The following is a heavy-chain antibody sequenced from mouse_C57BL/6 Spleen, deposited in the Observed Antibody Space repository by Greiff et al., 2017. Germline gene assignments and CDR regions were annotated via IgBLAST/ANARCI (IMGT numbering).Heavy chain of an antibody. V-gene: IGHV1-22*01. CDR1: GYTFTDYN. CDR3: ARGSYYVSTRYFDV. D-gene: IGHD1-1*01. CDR2: INPNNGGN. Sequence: EVQLQQSGPELVKPGASVKMSCKASGYTFTDYNMHWVKKSHGKSLEWIGYINPNNGGNSYNQKLKGKAKFTVNKSSSTAYMELRSLTSEDSAVYYCARGSYYVSTRYFDVWGTGTTVTVSS. J-gene: IGHJ1*03.